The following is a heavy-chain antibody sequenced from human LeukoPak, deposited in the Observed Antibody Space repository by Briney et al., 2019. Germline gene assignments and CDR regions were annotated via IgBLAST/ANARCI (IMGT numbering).Heavy chain of an antibody. D-gene: IGHD5-18*01. CDR1: GGSISSSSYY. CDR3: ARSDTTMVTGNAFDI. Sequence: PSETLSLICTVSGGSISSSSYYWGWIRQPPGKGLEWIGYISYSGSTNYNPSLKSRVTISLDTSKNQFSLKLSSVTAADTAVYYCARSDTTMVTGNAFDIWGQGTMVTVSS. CDR2: ISYSGST. J-gene: IGHJ3*02. V-gene: IGHV4-61*05.